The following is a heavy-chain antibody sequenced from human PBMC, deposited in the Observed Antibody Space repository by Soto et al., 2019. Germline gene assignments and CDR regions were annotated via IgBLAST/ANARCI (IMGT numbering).Heavy chain of an antibody. J-gene: IGHJ4*02. CDR1: GLTFRTYW. Sequence: EVQLVESGGGLVQPGGSLRLSCAASGLTFRTYWVIWVRQAPGKGLVWVSGVYNDGDTTIHAASVTGRFTISRDNAKNTVYLQMSGLRVEDTAMYYCEIRPGYSTGGDYWGKGTLVTVSS. CDR2: VYNDGDTT. D-gene: IGHD2-15*01. CDR3: EIRPGYSTGGDY. V-gene: IGHV3-74*01.